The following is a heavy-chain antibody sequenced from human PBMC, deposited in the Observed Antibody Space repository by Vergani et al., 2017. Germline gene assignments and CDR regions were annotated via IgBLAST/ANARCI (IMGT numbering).Heavy chain of an antibody. CDR2: IKSDGRT. CDR3: AKNSLGYCTNGVCYNWFDP. CDR1: GFRVTTYY. V-gene: IGHV3-66*01. Sequence: VELLESGGGLAQPGGSLRVSCSASGFRVTTYYMSWVRQAPGKGLEWVSVIKSDGRTSYAESVRGRFTISRDNSKNTLYLQMNSLRAEDTAVYYCAKNSLGYCTNGVCYNWFDPWGQGTLVTVSS. J-gene: IGHJ5*02. D-gene: IGHD2-8*01.